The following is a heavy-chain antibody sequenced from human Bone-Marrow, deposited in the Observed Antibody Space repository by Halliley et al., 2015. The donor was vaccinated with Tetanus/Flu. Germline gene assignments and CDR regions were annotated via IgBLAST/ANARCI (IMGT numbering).Heavy chain of an antibody. CDR1: GGSLSGYY. Sequence: GLVKPSETLSLTCGVSGGSLSGYYWSWIRQPPGKGLEWIGEIIKTGSTDYTPSLRSRVTISVDTSKNQISPNLRSVTAADSAVYYCMRTEGPYYNGMDVWGQGTTVTVSS. V-gene: IGHV4-34*12. J-gene: IGHJ6*02. CDR2: IIKTGST. CDR3: MRTEGPYYNGMDV.